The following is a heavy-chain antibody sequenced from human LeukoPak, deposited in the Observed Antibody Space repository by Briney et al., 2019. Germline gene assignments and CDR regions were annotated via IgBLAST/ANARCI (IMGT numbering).Heavy chain of an antibody. CDR3: ARSSNYDVPRYFDY. J-gene: IGHJ4*02. D-gene: IGHD4-11*01. V-gene: IGHV4-38-2*02. CDR1: GYSISSGYY. CDR2: IYHSGST. Sequence: LETLSLTCTVSGYSISSGYYWGWIRQPPGKGLEWIGSIYHSGSTYYNPSLKSRVTISVDTSKNQFSLKLSSVTAADTAVYYCARSSNYDVPRYFDYWGQGILVTVSS.